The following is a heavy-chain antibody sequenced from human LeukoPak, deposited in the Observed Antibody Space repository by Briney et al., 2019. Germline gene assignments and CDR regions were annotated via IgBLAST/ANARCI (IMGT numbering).Heavy chain of an antibody. J-gene: IGHJ5*02. CDR1: GGSFSGYS. D-gene: IGHD6-6*01. CDR3: ARRGIAARRWWFDP. Sequence: SETLSLTCVVYGGSFSGYSWSWIRQPPGKGLEWIGEINQRRNTNYNPSLKSRVTISIDTSKNQFSLKLSSVTAADTAVYYCARRGIAARRWWFDPWGQGTLVTVSS. CDR2: INQRRNT. V-gene: IGHV4-34*01.